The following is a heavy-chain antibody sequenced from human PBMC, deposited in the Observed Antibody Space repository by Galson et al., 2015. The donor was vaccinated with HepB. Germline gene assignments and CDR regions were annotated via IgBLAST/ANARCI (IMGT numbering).Heavy chain of an antibody. Sequence: SLRLSCAASGFTFSGYWMTWVRQAPGKGLEWVANIKQDGSEKYYVDSVKGRFTISRDNSKNSMYLQMNSLRAEDTALYYCARDFVDSGHDYWGQGTLVTVSS. V-gene: IGHV3-7*01. CDR3: ARDFVDSGHDY. CDR1: GFTFSGYW. D-gene: IGHD5-12*01. J-gene: IGHJ4*02. CDR2: IKQDGSEK.